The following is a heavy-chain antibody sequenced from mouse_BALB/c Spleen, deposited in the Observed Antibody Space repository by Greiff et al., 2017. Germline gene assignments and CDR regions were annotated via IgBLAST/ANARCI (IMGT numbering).Heavy chain of an antibody. D-gene: IGHD1-2*01. CDR2: ISNLAYSI. CDR3: ARASYYGYDFDY. V-gene: IGHV5-15*02. Sequence: EVQLQESGGGLVQPGGSRKLSCAASGFTFSDYGMAWVRQAPGKGPEWVAFISNLAYSIYYADTVTGRFTISRENAKNTLYLEMSSLRSEDTAMYYCARASYYGYDFDYWGQGTTLTVSS. J-gene: IGHJ2*01. CDR1: GFTFSDYG.